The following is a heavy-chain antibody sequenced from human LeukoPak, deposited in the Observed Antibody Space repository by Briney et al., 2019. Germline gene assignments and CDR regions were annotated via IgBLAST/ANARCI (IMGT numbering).Heavy chain of an antibody. CDR3: ARQPTPATYGDRQVDY. J-gene: IGHJ4*02. Sequence: NRGESLKISCKGSGYSFTSYWIGWVRQMPGKGLEWMGIIYPGDSDTRYSPSFQGQVTISADKSISTAYLQWSSLKASDTAMYYCARQPTPATYGDRQVDYWGQGTLVTVSS. V-gene: IGHV5-51*01. D-gene: IGHD4-17*01. CDR2: IYPGDSDT. CDR1: GYSFTSYW.